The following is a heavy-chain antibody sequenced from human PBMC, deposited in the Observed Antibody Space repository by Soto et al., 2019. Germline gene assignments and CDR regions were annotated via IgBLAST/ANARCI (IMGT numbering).Heavy chain of an antibody. V-gene: IGHV3-30*18. CDR2: ISYDGSNK. J-gene: IGHJ4*02. CDR3: AKHTSGLGYCSSTSCKGTYYFDY. CDR1: GFTFSSYG. D-gene: IGHD2-2*01. Sequence: GGSLRLSCAASGFTFSSYGMHWVRQAPGKGLEWVAVISYDGSNKYYADSVKGRFTISRDNSKNTLYLQMNSLRAEDTAVYYCAKHTSGLGYCSSTSCKGTYYFDYWGQGTLVTVSS.